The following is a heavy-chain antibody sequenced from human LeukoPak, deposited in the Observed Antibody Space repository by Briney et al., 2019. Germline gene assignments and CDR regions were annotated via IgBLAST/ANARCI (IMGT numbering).Heavy chain of an antibody. J-gene: IGHJ4*02. D-gene: IGHD1-1*01. CDR2: IYYSGST. V-gene: IGHV4-39*01. Sequence: SETLSLTCTVSGGSISSSNYFWGWIRQPPGKGLEWIGSIYYSGSTYYSPSLKSRVTISVDTSKNQFSLKLSSVTAADTAVYYCAVLEGLIYFDYWGQGTLVTVSS. CDR3: AVLEGLIYFDY. CDR1: GGSISSSNYF.